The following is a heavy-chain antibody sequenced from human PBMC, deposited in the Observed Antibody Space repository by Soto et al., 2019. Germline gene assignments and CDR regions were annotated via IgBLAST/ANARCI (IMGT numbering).Heavy chain of an antibody. D-gene: IGHD2-15*01. CDR1: GYTFTSFG. CDR3: ARTRGYCSGGSCYFDY. Sequence: QVQLVQSGAEVKKPGASVKVSCKASGYTFTSFGISWVRQAPGQGLEWMGWISAYTGDTNYAQNLQGRVTMTTDTSTSTAYMELRSLTSDDTAVYYCARTRGYCSGGSCYFDYWGQGTLVTVSS. J-gene: IGHJ4*02. CDR2: ISAYTGDT. V-gene: IGHV1-18*01.